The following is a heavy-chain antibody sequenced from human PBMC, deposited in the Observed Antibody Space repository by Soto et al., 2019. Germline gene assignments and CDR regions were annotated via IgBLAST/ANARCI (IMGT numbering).Heavy chain of an antibody. D-gene: IGHD2-21*01. CDR1: GDSFSGYS. CDR2: INHSGRN. CDR3: GRGATRIQLWPFDF. V-gene: IGHV4-34*01. J-gene: IGHJ4*02. Sequence: QVQLQQWGAGLLKPSETLSLTCAVYGDSFSGYSWSWIRQSPGKGLEWIGDINHSGRNNFNPSLQSRVTMSVDTSKKQFSLSLSSVTAADTAMYYCGRGATRIQLWPFDFWVQGTLVTVSS.